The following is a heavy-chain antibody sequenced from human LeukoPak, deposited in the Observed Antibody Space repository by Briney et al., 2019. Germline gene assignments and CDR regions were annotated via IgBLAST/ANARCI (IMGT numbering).Heavy chain of an antibody. CDR1: GYTFTSYG. CDR2: ISAYNGNT. D-gene: IGHD3-3*02. V-gene: IGHV1-18*01. CDR3: ATFYGSS. J-gene: IGHJ5*02. Sequence: ASVKVSCKASGYTFTSYGISWVRQAPGQGLEWMGWISAYNGNTNYAQKLQGRVTMTEDTSTDTAYMELSSLRSEDTAVYYCATFYGSSWGQGTLVTVSS.